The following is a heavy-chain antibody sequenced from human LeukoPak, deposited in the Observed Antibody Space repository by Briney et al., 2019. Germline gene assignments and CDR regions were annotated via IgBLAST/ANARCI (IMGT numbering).Heavy chain of an antibody. J-gene: IGHJ4*02. CDR2: ISYDGNSI. Sequence: PGTSLRLSCAASGFTFSSYAMHWVRQAPGKGLQWVAFISYDGNSIHYADSVKGRFTIPRDNSKNTLYLQMNSLRLEDTAVFYCARDQPEHYLPSDYWGQGTLVTVSS. CDR3: ARDQPEHYLPSDY. V-gene: IGHV3-30-3*01. D-gene: IGHD1-14*01. CDR1: GFTFSSYA.